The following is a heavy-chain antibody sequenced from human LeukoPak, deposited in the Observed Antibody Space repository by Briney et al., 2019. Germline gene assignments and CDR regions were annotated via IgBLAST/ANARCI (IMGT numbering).Heavy chain of an antibody. D-gene: IGHD4-17*01. CDR2: FDPEDGET. CDR3: AVFSADHGDYTVFDY. V-gene: IGHV1-24*01. J-gene: IGHJ4*02. Sequence: ASVKVSCKVPGYTLTELSMHWVRQAPGKGLEWMGGFDPEDGETIYAQKFQGRVTMTEDTSTDTAYMELSSLRSEDTAVYYCAVFSADHGDYTVFDYWGQGTLVSVSS. CDR1: GYTLTELS.